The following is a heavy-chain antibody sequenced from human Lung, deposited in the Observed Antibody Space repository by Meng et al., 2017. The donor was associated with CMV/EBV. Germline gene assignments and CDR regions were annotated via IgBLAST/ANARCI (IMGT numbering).Heavy chain of an antibody. J-gene: IGHJ4*02. CDR2: MDPNSGNT. V-gene: IGHV1-8*03. Sequence: KASGYTFSSYDINWVRQATGLGLEWMGWMDPNSGNTGYAQKFQGRVTFTRNTSISTAYMELSSLRSEDTAVYYCARARIAALLAFDHWGQETLVTVSS. CDR1: GYTFSSYD. CDR3: ARARIAALLAFDH. D-gene: IGHD6-13*01.